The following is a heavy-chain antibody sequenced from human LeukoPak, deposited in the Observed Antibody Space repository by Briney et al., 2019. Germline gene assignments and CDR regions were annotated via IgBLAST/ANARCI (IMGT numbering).Heavy chain of an antibody. D-gene: IGHD3-22*01. CDR3: AQEHFDTSGYYSRFDN. V-gene: IGHV3-23*01. CDR2: SAGSGGSR. CDR1: GFTFPRHA. Sequence: GGSLRLSCAAAGFTFPRHAMSWVRQAPGKGLEWVASSAGSGGSRHYADSVKGRFTISRDNSQNTVYLHMNSLRADDTAVYYCAQEHFDTSGYYSRFDNWGQGILVTVSS. J-gene: IGHJ4*02.